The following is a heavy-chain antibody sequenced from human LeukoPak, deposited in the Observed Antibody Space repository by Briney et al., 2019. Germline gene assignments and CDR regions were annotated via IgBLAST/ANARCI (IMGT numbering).Heavy chain of an antibody. V-gene: IGHV1-8*02. CDR1: GYTFTGYY. Sequence: GASVKVSCKASGYTFTGYYMHWVRQAPGQGLEWMGWMNPNSGNTGYAPKFQGRVTMTRNTSISTAYMELSSLRSEDTAVYYCARKGPANYYYYYMDVWGKGTSVTVSS. CDR3: ARKGPANYYYYYMDV. J-gene: IGHJ6*03. CDR2: MNPNSGNT. D-gene: IGHD2-2*01.